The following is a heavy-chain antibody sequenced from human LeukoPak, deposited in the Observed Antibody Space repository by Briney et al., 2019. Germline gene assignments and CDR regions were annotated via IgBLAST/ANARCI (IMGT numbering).Heavy chain of an antibody. V-gene: IGHV1-69*05. D-gene: IGHD2-8*01. Sequence: SVKVSCKASGGTFTTYSISWVRQAPGQGLEWMGNIIPVSGTTDYAQKFQGRVTITTDESTSTTYLELSSLRSDDTAVYYCAREDFTNYLNIAFDIWGQGTMVTVSS. CDR2: IIPVSGTT. CDR1: GGTFTTYS. J-gene: IGHJ3*02. CDR3: AREDFTNYLNIAFDI.